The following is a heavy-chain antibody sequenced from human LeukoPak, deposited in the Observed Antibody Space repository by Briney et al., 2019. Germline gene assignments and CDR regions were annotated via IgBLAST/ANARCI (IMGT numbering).Heavy chain of an antibody. CDR2: FDPEDGET. V-gene: IGHV1-24*01. Sequence: ASVKASCKTSAYTFTNYGTSSVPQAPGQRLEWMGGFDPEDGETIYAQKSQGRVTMTEDTSTDTAYMELSSLRSEDTAVYYCATWAPSLLMTTSFYYYYYGMDVWGQGTTVTVSS. CDR3: ATWAPSLLMTTSFYYYYYGMDV. CDR1: AYTFTNYG. D-gene: IGHD4-11*01. J-gene: IGHJ6*02.